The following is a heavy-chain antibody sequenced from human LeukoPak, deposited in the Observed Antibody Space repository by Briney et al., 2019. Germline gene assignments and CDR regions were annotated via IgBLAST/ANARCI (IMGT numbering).Heavy chain of an antibody. V-gene: IGHV3-23*01. Sequence: QPGGSLRLSCAASGLTFSNYAMSWVRQAPGKGLEWVSEISGSGDRTHYADSVKGRFTISRDNSKSTLYLQMNSLRAEDTAVYYCARDGYSSSWYGYWGQGTLVTVSS. CDR2: ISGSGDRT. J-gene: IGHJ4*02. CDR1: GLTFSNYA. D-gene: IGHD6-13*01. CDR3: ARDGYSSSWYGY.